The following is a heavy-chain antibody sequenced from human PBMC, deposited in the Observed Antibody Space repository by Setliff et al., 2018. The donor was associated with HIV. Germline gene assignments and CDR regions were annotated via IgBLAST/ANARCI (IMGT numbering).Heavy chain of an antibody. J-gene: IGHJ4*02. CDR3: ARGPPIVVVPAALLTFDY. CDR1: GYTFTSYG. D-gene: IGHD2-2*01. V-gene: IGHV1-18*01. CDR2: ISAYNGNT. Sequence: ASVKVSCKVSGYTFTSYGISWVRQAPGQGLEWMGWISAYNGNTNYAQKLQGRVTMTTDTSTSTAYMELRSLRSDDTAVYYCARGPPIVVVPAALLTFDYWGQGTLVTVSS.